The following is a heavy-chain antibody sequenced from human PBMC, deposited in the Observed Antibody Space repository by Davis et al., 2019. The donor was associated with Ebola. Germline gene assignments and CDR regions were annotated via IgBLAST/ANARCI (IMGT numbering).Heavy chain of an antibody. J-gene: IGHJ4*02. CDR1: GFSFKDYG. Sequence: PGGSLRLSCAASGFSFKDYGMHWVRQAPGKGLEWVAFIWYDGRNQHYIDSVKGRFTVSRDNSKNTLYLHMNNLRLDDTALYYCAKDPAGHAAGDDFWGQGTLVIVSS. D-gene: IGHD2-2*01. CDR2: IWYDGRNQ. CDR3: AKDPAGHAAGDDF. V-gene: IGHV3-30*02.